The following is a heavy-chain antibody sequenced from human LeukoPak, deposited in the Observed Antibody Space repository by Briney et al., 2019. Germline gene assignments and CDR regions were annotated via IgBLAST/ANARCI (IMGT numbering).Heavy chain of an antibody. CDR1: GLTVSSNC. D-gene: IGHD3-22*01. Sequence: GGSLRLSCAASGLTVSSNCMSWVRQAPGKGLEWVSFIYSGGNTYYADSVKGRFTISRDNSKNTVHLQMNSLRAEDTAMYYCARRAGDYSHPYDYWGQGTLVTVSS. V-gene: IGHV3-53*01. CDR3: ARRAGDYSHPYDY. J-gene: IGHJ4*02. CDR2: IYSGGNT.